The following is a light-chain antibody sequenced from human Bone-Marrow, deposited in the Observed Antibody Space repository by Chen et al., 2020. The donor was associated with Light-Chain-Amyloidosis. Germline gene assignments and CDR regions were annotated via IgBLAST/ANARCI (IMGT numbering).Light chain of an antibody. CDR3: RSDYGGGTNFVYV. CDR2: VGPGGIVG. J-gene: IGLJ1*01. CDR1: SGYNNQK. Sequence: QPVLTQPPSASASLGASATLTCTLNSGYNNQKVDWYQQRPGKGPQFVKRVGPGGIVGSKRDGIPDRFSGLGSGLNPHLAIKNIQEEEGSDYFCRSDYGGGTNFVYVFGTGTKVTFL. V-gene: IGLV9-49*03.